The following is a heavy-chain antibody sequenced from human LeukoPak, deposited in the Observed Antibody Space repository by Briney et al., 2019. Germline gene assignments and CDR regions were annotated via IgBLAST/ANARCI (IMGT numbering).Heavy chain of an antibody. CDR1: GFTFRTYV. V-gene: IGHV3-23*01. D-gene: IGHD3-16*02. Sequence: EGSLRLSCAASGFTFRTYVMNWVRQAPGKGLEWVASISNSGDSTFYADSAKGRFTISRDNSKTTVYLHMSSLRAEDTAIYYCAKGRIVDANFDYWGQGTLVTVSS. CDR3: AKGRIVDANFDY. CDR2: ISNSGDST. J-gene: IGHJ4*02.